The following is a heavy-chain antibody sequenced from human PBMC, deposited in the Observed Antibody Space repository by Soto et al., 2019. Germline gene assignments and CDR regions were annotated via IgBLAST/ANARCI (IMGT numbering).Heavy chain of an antibody. V-gene: IGHV4-34*01. CDR1: GGSFSGYY. J-gene: IGHJ6*03. CDR2: INHSGST. CDR3: ARVRPGIAVAGTFHYYYMDV. D-gene: IGHD6-19*01. Sequence: SETLSLTCAVYGGSFSGYYWSWIRQPPGKGLEWIGEINHSGSTNYNPSLKSRVTISVDTSKNQFSLKLSSVTAADTAVYYCARVRPGIAVAGTFHYYYMDVWGKGTTVTAP.